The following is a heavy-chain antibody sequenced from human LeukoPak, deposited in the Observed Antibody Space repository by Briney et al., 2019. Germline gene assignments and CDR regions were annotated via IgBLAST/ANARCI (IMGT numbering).Heavy chain of an antibody. V-gene: IGHV4-59*01. J-gene: IGHJ5*02. CDR2: IYYSGST. CDR1: GGSFSGYY. CDR3: ARGRTALYIAARPSWFDP. Sequence: PSETLSLTCTVSGGSFSGYYWSWIRQPPGKGLEYIGYIYYSGSTNYNPSLKNRVTISVHTSKNQFSLKVNSVTAADTAVYYCARGRTALYIAARPSWFDPWGQGTPVTVSS. D-gene: IGHD6-6*01.